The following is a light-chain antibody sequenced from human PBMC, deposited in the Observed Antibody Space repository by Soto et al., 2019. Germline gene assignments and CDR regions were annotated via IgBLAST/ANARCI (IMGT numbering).Light chain of an antibody. Sequence: QSALTQPPSAPGTPGQRVTISCSGSSSNIGSNTVNWYQQLPGTAPKLLIYSNDQRPSGVPDRFSGFKSGTSASLAISGLQSEDEADYYCAAWDDSLNGYVFATGTKVTVL. V-gene: IGLV1-44*01. CDR2: SND. CDR3: AAWDDSLNGYV. CDR1: SSNIGSNT. J-gene: IGLJ1*01.